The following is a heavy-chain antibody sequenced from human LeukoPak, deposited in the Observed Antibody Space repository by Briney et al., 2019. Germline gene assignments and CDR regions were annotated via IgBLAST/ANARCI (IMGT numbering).Heavy chain of an antibody. Sequence: GGSLRLSCAASGITFSSYAMSWVRQAPGKGLEWASAISASGGSTYYADSVKGRFTISRDNSKNTLYLQMNSLRAEDTAIYYCAPNWNLDYWGQGSLVTVSS. CDR3: APNWNLDY. CDR1: GITFSSYA. D-gene: IGHD1-1*01. J-gene: IGHJ4*02. V-gene: IGHV3-23*01. CDR2: ISASGGST.